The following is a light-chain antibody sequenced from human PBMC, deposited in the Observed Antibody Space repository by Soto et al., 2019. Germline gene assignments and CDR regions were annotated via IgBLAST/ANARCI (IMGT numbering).Light chain of an antibody. CDR2: DPS. CDR3: QQYDNPNLTVT. J-gene: IGKJ4*01. CDR1: QDISNY. Sequence: DIQMTQSPSSLSASVGDRVTITCQASQDISNYLNWYQQKPGKAPKLLIYDPSNLETGVPSRFSGSGSGTDFTFTISSLQPEDIATYYCQQYDNPNLTVTFVGGTKVEIK. V-gene: IGKV1-33*01.